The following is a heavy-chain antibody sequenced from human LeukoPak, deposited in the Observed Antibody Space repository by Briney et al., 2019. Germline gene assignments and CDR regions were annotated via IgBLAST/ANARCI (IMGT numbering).Heavy chain of an antibody. V-gene: IGHV3-48*01. D-gene: IGHD4-17*01. J-gene: IGHJ6*03. CDR2: ISSSSSTI. Sequence: QAGGSLRLSCAASGFTFSSYSMNWVRQAPGKGLEWVSYISSSSSTIYYADSVKGRFTISRDNSKNTLYLQMNSLRAEDTAVYYCVKGGGDSYYYYMDVWGKGTTVTVSS. CDR1: GFTFSSYS. CDR3: VKGGGDSYYYYMDV.